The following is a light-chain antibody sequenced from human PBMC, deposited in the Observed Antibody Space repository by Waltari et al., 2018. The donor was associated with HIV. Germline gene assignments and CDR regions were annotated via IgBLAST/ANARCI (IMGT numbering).Light chain of an antibody. Sequence: DIQMTQSPSSLSASVGDRVTITCQASQDISNYLNWYQHKPGKAPKLLIYDASNLKTGVPSRFSGSGSGTDFTFTISSLQPEDIATYYCQQYDNLPYTFGQGTKLDIK. V-gene: IGKV1-33*01. CDR3: QQYDNLPYT. CDR1: QDISNY. J-gene: IGKJ2*01. CDR2: DAS.